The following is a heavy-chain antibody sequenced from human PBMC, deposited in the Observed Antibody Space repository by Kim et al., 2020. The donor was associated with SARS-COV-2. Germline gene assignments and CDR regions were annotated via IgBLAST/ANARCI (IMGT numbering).Heavy chain of an antibody. CDR2: INTGNGNS. CDR1: GYIFTNYA. CDR3: GGGAHPTDSYYHYGMDV. Sequence: ASVKVSCKASGYIFTNYAVHWVRQAPGQRPEWLGWINTGNGNSKYSQNFQGRVTITRDTSATTAFMELNSLRSEYTAVYFCGGGAHPTDSYYHYGMDVWGQGTTVTVSS. J-gene: IGHJ6*02. D-gene: IGHD4-4*01. V-gene: IGHV1-3*04.